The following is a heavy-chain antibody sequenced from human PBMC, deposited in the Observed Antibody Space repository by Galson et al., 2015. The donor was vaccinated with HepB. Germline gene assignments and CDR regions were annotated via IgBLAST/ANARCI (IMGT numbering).Heavy chain of an antibody. CDR2: INRDGSST. Sequence: SLRLSCAASGFTFRSYWVHWVRQAPGKGLVWVSRINRDGSSTNYADSVQGRFAISRDNAKNTLYLQMSSLRAEDTAVYYCARGIEVVPDASGMDVWGQGTTVTVSS. D-gene: IGHD2-2*01. CDR1: GFTFRSYW. CDR3: ARGIEVVPDASGMDV. J-gene: IGHJ6*02. V-gene: IGHV3-74*01.